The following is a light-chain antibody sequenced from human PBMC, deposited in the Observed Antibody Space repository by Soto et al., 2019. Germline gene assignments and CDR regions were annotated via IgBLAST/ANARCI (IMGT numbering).Light chain of an antibody. Sequence: AVQMTQSPSSLSASVGDRVTFTCRASQAIRSDLGWYQMKPGKVPKLLIYAASNLQSGVPSRFIGRGYGTDFTLTISSLLPEDFATYYCLKDYNYPRTFGQGTKVEI. V-gene: IGKV1-6*01. J-gene: IGKJ1*01. CDR2: AAS. CDR3: LKDYNYPRT. CDR1: QAIRSD.